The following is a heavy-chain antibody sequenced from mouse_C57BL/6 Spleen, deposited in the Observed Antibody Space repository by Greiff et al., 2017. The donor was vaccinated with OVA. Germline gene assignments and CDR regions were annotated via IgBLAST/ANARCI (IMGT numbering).Heavy chain of an antibody. J-gene: IGHJ2*01. CDR3: ARGRQDYYCDD. CDR2: IDPETGGT. V-gene: IGHV1-15*01. D-gene: IGHD3-2*01. Sequence: QVQLQQSGAELVRPGASVTLSCKASGYTFTDYEMHWVKQTPVHGLEWIGAIDPETGGTASNQKFTGKAILTADKSSSTAYRELRGLTSEDSAVEYCARGRQDYYCDDWGQGTTLTVSS. CDR1: GYTFTDYE.